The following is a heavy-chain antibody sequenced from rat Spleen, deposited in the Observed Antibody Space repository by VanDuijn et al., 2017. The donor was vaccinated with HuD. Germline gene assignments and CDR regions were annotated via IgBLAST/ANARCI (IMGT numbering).Heavy chain of an antibody. CDR2: ISPSGGST. Sequence: EVQLVESGGGLVQPGRSMKLSCAASGFTFTNYYMAWVRQAPTKGLEWVASISPSGGSTYYRDSVKGRFTISRDIVENTLYLQMDSLRSEDTATYYCARPDYSRFDYWGQGVMVTVSS. D-gene: IGHD1-2*01. V-gene: IGHV5-25*01. CDR1: GFTFTNYY. CDR3: ARPDYSRFDY. J-gene: IGHJ2*01.